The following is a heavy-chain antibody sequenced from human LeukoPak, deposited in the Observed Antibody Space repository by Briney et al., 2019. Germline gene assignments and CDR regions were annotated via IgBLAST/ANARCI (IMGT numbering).Heavy chain of an antibody. CDR2: IYYSGST. J-gene: IGHJ4*02. CDR1: GYSISSTNW. D-gene: IGHD2-8*01. V-gene: IGHV4-28*01. CDR3: ASYCTNTNCYFDY. Sequence: SETLSLTCAVSGYSISSTNWWGWIRQPPGKGLEWIGYIYYSGSTNYNPSLKSRVTISADTSKNQFSLKLSSVTAADTAVYYCASYCTNTNCYFDYWGQGTLVTVSS.